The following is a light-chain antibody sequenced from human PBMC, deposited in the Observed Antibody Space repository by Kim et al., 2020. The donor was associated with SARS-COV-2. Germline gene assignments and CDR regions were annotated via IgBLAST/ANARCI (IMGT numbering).Light chain of an antibody. V-gene: IGKV1-5*03. CDR3: QQYNSYST. CDR2: RAS. Sequence: DIQMTQSPSTLSASVGDRVTITCRASQSIGTWLAWYQQKPGKAPKVLIYRASTLESGVPSRFSGSGSGTDFTLTISGLQPDDFASYYCQQYNSYSTFGQGTKVEIK. J-gene: IGKJ1*01. CDR1: QSIGTW.